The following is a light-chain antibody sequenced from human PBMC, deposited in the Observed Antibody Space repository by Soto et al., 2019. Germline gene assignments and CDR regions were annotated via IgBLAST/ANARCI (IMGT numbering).Light chain of an antibody. CDR1: SSDVGTYNF. J-gene: IGLJ1*01. V-gene: IGLV2-23*01. CDR3: CSFAGRGEV. CDR2: EGT. Sequence: QSALTQPASVSGSPGQSITISCTGTSSDVGTYNFVSWYQQSPGKAPKLMIYEGTKRPSGVSDRFSGSNSGNTASLTISGLQAEDEADYYCCSFAGRGEVFGTGTKLTVL.